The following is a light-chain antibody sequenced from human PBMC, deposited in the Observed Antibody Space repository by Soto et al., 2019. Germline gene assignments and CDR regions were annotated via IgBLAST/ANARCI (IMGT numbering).Light chain of an antibody. V-gene: IGLV1-40*01. CDR1: SSNIGAGYD. CDR3: QSYDSSLSGYV. CDR2: GNS. J-gene: IGLJ1*01. Sequence: QSVLTQPPSVSGAPGQRVTISCTGSSSNIGAGYDVHWYQQLPGTAPKLLIYGNSNRPSGVPDRFSVSKSGTSASLAITGLQDEDEADYDCQSYDSSLSGYVFGTGTKLTVL.